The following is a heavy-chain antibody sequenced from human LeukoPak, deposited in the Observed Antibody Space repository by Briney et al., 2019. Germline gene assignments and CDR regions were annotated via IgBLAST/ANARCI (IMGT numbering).Heavy chain of an antibody. CDR2: IIPILGIA. J-gene: IGHJ4*02. D-gene: IGHD6-13*01. Sequence: GASVKVSCKASGGTFSSYAISWVRQAPGQGLEWMGRIIPILGIANYAQKFQGRVTITADKSTSTAYMELSSLRSEDTAVYYCAMKEIAAAGNEYYFDYWGQGTLVTVSS. CDR3: AMKEIAAAGNEYYFDY. CDR1: GGTFSSYA. V-gene: IGHV1-69*04.